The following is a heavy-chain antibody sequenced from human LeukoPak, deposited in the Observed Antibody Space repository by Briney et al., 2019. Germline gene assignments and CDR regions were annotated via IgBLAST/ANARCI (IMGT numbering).Heavy chain of an antibody. CDR3: ATGYYYGSGSYSDY. Sequence: ASVKVSCKVSGYTLTELSMHWVRQAPGKGLEWMGGFDPEDGETIYAQKFQGRVTMTEDTSTDTDYMELSSLRSEDTAVYYCATGYYYGSGSYSDYWGQGTLVTVSS. V-gene: IGHV1-24*01. CDR2: FDPEDGET. CDR1: GYTLTELS. J-gene: IGHJ4*02. D-gene: IGHD3-10*01.